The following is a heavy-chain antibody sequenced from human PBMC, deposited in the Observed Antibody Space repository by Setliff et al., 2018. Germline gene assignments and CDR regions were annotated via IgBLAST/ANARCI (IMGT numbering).Heavy chain of an antibody. D-gene: IGHD2-8*02. CDR1: GGSISSDY. Sequence: SETLSLTCNVSGGSISSDYWSWIRQPPGKALEWIGYFYHSASSNYNPSLKSRVTISLDTSKNQLSLRLTSVTAADTAVYYCARLSPYNTGPPFDYWGQGTLVTVSS. V-gene: IGHV4-59*08. CDR3: ARLSPYNTGPPFDY. CDR2: FYHSASS. J-gene: IGHJ4*02.